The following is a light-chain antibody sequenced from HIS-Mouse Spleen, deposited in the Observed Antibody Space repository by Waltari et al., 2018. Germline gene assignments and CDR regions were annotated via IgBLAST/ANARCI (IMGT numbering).Light chain of an antibody. J-gene: IGKJ2*01. CDR1: QSVLYSSNNKNY. Sequence: DIVMTHRPDSLAVSLGERATINCKSSQSVLYSSNNKNYLAWYQQKPGQPPKLLIYWASTRESGVPDRFSGSGSGTDFTLTISSLQAEDVAVYYCQQYYSTPYTFGQGTKLEIK. CDR2: WAS. CDR3: QQYYSTPYT. V-gene: IGKV4-1*01.